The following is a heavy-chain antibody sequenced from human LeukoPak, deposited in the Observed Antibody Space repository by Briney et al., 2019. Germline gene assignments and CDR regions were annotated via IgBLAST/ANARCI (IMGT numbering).Heavy chain of an antibody. CDR1: GVTFSSYA. CDR2: ISGSGGST. D-gene: IGHD3-3*02. V-gene: IGHV3-23*01. Sequence: TGGSLRLSCAASGVTFSSYAMSWVRRAPGKGLEWVSAISGSGGSTYYADSVKGRFTISRDNSKDTLYLQMNSLRAEDTAVYYCAKRGPWHFWSGYPNWFDPWGQGTLVTVSS. CDR3: AKRGPWHFWSGYPNWFDP. J-gene: IGHJ5*02.